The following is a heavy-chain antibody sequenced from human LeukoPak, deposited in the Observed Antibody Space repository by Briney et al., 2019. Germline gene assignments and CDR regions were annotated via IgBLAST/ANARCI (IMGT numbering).Heavy chain of an antibody. Sequence: ASVKVSCKASGYTFTGYYMHWVRQAPGQGLEWMGWINPNSGGTNYAQKFQDRVTMTRDTSISTAYMELSRLRSDDTAVYYCARDVIGSGWNFFDYWGQGTLVTVSS. CDR2: INPNSGGT. J-gene: IGHJ4*02. CDR1: GYTFTGYY. D-gene: IGHD6-19*01. V-gene: IGHV1-2*02. CDR3: ARDVIGSGWNFFDY.